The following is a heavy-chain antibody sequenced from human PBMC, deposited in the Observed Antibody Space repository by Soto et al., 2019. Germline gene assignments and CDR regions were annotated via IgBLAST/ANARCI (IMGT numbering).Heavy chain of an antibody. CDR2: IYHSGST. V-gene: IGHV4-4*02. D-gene: IGHD3-16*02. CDR3: ARAXLDYDYVCGSYRFHFDY. CDR1: GGSISSSNW. Sequence: PSETLSLTCAVSGGSISSSNWWSWVRQPPGKGLEWIGEIYHSGSTNYNPSLKSRVTISVDKSKNQFSLKLSSVTAADTAVYYCARAXLDYDYVCGSYRFHFDYWGQGTLVTVSS. J-gene: IGHJ4*02.